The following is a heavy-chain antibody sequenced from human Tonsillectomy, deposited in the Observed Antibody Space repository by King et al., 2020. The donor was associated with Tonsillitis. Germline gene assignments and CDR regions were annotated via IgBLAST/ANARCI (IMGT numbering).Heavy chain of an antibody. D-gene: IGHD6-6*01. CDR3: ARTGGIGAPTGYF. J-gene: IGHJ4*03. CDR2: IYYSGST. Sequence: QLQESGAGLVKPSETLSLTCSVSAGSFSSSSYNWGWIRQPPGKGLEWIGSIYYSGSTFYNPSLKSRVTISVDTSKNQFSLKLSSVTAADTAVYYCARTGGIGAPTGYF. CDR1: AGSFSSSSYN. V-gene: IGHV4-39*07.